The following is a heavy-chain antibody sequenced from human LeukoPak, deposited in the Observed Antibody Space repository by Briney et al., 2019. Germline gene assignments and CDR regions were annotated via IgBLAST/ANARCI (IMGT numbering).Heavy chain of an antibody. J-gene: IGHJ4*02. Sequence: SETLSLTCAVYGGSFSGYYWSWIRQPPGKGLEWIGEINHSGSTNYNPSLKSRVTISVDTSKNQFSLKLSSVTAADTAVYYCARGKKNIVALDYWGQGTLVTVSS. D-gene: IGHD5-12*01. CDR2: INHSGST. V-gene: IGHV4-34*01. CDR1: GGSFSGYY. CDR3: ARGKKNIVALDY.